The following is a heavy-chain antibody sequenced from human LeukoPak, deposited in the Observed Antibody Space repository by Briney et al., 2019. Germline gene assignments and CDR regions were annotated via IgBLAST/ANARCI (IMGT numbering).Heavy chain of an antibody. J-gene: IGHJ3*02. D-gene: IGHD2-2*01. CDR3: ARSRCTSTSCRSAFDI. V-gene: IGHV1-69*10. CDR1: GGTFSSYA. CDR2: IIPILGIA. Sequence: SVKVSCKASGGTFSSYAISWVRQAPGQGLEWMGGIIPILGIANYAQKFQGRVTITADKSTSTAYMELSSLRSEDTAVFYCARSRCTSTSCRSAFDIWGQGTMVTVSS.